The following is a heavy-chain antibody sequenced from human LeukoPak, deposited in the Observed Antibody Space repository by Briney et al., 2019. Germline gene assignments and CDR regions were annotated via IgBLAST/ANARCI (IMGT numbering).Heavy chain of an antibody. D-gene: IGHD6-19*01. V-gene: IGHV3-30*02. CDR3: AKDLYSTGSYPTTFDY. CDR1: GFIFNTYG. J-gene: IGHJ4*02. Sequence: GGSLRLSCAASGFIFNTYGMHWVRQAPGKGLEWVAFIRYDGSNKYYGDSVKGRFTISRDNSKNTLYLQMNSLRAEDTAVYYCAKDLYSTGSYPTTFDYWGQGTLVTVSS. CDR2: IRYDGSNK.